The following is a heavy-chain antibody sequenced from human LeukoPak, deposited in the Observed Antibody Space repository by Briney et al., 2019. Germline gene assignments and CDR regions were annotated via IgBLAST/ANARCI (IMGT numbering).Heavy chain of an antibody. CDR3: ARARTLQYYYGSGSHSGWFDP. Sequence: SETLSLTCAVYGGSFSGYYWSWIRQPPGKGLEWIGEINHSGSANYNPSLKSRVTISVDTSKNQFSLKLSSVTAADTAVYYCARARTLQYYYGSGSHSGWFDPWGQGTLVTVSS. J-gene: IGHJ5*02. V-gene: IGHV4-34*01. D-gene: IGHD3-10*01. CDR1: GGSFSGYY. CDR2: INHSGSA.